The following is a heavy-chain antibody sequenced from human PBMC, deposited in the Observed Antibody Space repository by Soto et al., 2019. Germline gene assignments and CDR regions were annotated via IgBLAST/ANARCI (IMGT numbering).Heavy chain of an antibody. V-gene: IGHV3-23*01. CDR2: ISGSGGST. D-gene: IGHD3-22*01. Sequence: EVQLLESGGGLVQPGGFLRLSCAASGFTFSSYAMSWVRQAPGKGLEWVSAISGSGGSTYYADSVKGRFTISRDNSKNTLYLQMNSLRAEDTAVYYCAKVKANYDSSAIDYWGQGTLVTVSS. CDR3: AKVKANYDSSAIDY. CDR1: GFTFSSYA. J-gene: IGHJ4*02.